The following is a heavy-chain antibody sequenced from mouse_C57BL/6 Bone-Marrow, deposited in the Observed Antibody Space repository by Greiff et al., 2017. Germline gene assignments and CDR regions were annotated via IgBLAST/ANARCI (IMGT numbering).Heavy chain of an antibody. J-gene: IGHJ4*01. V-gene: IGHV1-59*01. CDR1: GYTFTSYW. Sequence: VQLQQPGAELVRPGTSVKLSCKASGYTFTSYWMHWVKQRPGQGLEWIGVIDPSDSYTNYNQKFKGKATLTVDTSSSTAYMQLSSLTSEDSAVYYCARGPPYSNYAAMDYWGQGTSVTVSS. CDR2: IDPSDSYT. D-gene: IGHD2-5*01. CDR3: ARGPPYSNYAAMDY.